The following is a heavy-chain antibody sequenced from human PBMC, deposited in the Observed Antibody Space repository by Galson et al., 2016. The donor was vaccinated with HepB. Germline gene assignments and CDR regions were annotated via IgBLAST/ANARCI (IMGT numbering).Heavy chain of an antibody. V-gene: IGHV3-23*01. D-gene: IGHD3-16*02. Sequence: SLRLSCAASGFTFDDYAMSWVRQAPGKGLEWVSAISCSGDYPYYADSVRGRFTISRDNSKNTVYLQMNSLRAEDTAIDYCAKHRSLLEPSYLDYWGQGTLVTVSS. CDR2: ISCSGDYP. J-gene: IGHJ4*02. CDR3: AKHRSLLEPSYLDY. CDR1: GFTFDDYA.